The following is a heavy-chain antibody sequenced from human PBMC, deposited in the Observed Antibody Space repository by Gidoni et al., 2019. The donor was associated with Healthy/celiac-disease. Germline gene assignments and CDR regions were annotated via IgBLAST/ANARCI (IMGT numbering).Heavy chain of an antibody. Sequence: QVQLQESGPGLVKPSETLSLTCTVSGGSISSYYWSWIRQPPGKGLEWIGYIYYSGSTNYNPSLKSRVTISVDTSKNQFSLKLSSVTAADTAVYYCAREDAVAGTDYWGQGTLVTVSS. CDR3: AREDAVAGTDY. CDR2: IYYSGST. CDR1: GGSISSYY. J-gene: IGHJ4*02. V-gene: IGHV4-59*01. D-gene: IGHD6-19*01.